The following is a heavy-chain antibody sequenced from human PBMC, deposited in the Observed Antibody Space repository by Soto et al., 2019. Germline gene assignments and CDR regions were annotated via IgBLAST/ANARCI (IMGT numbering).Heavy chain of an antibody. CDR3: ARGQSLWFGYMDV. CDR1: GFTFSSYG. J-gene: IGHJ6*03. Sequence: GGSLRLSCAASGFTFSSYGMHWVRQAPGKGLEWVAVIWYDGSNKYYADSVKGRFTISRDNSKNTLYLQMNSLRAEDTAVYYCARGQSLWFGYMDVWGKGTTVTVSS. D-gene: IGHD3-10*01. CDR2: IWYDGSNK. V-gene: IGHV3-33*01.